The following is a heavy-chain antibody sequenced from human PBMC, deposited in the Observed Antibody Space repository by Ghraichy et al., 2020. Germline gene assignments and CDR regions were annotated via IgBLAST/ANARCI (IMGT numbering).Heavy chain of an antibody. Sequence: ESLNISCTVSGGSISNYYWSWIRQPPGKGLEWIGYIYYSGSTNYNPSLKSRVTLSADTSKNQFSLKVSSVTAADTAVYYCARLLNVVTWYFDLWGRGTLVTVSS. CDR3: ARLLNVVTWYFDL. V-gene: IGHV4-59*01. J-gene: IGHJ2*01. CDR1: GGSISNYY. D-gene: IGHD2-21*01. CDR2: IYYSGST.